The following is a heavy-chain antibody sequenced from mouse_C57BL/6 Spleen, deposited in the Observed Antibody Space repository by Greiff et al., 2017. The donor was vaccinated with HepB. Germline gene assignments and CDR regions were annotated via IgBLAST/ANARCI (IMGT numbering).Heavy chain of an antibody. CDR2: INPNNGGT. CDR1: GYTFTDYN. Sequence: EVQLQQSGPELVKPGASVKMSCKASGYTFTDYNMHWVKQSHGKSLEWIGYINPNNGGTSYNQKFKGKATLTVNKSSSTAYMELRSLTSEDSAVYYCAIITTDWYFDVWGTGTTVTVSS. D-gene: IGHD1-2*01. V-gene: IGHV1-22*01. J-gene: IGHJ1*03. CDR3: AIITTDWYFDV.